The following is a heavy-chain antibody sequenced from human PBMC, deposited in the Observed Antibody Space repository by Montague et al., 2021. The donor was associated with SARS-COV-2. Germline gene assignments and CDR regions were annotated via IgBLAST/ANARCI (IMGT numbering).Heavy chain of an antibody. Sequence: SETLSLTCTISGGSISSSSYYWAWIRQPPGKGLEWIGSIYYRGSTYYNPSLKSRVIISVDTSKNQLSLKLSSLTAADTAVYYCATQEDPSGWIPGPFDFWGNGTLLTVSS. CDR3: ATQEDPSGWIPGPFDF. J-gene: IGHJ4*01. V-gene: IGHV4-39*01. D-gene: IGHD6-19*01. CDR1: GGSISSSSYY. CDR2: IYYRGST.